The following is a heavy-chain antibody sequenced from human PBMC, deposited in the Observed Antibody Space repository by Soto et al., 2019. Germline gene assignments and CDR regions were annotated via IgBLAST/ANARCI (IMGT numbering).Heavy chain of an antibody. Sequence: SETLSLTCTVSGGSISSYYWSWIRQPPGKGLEWIGYIYYSGSTNYNPSLKSRVTISVDTSKNQFSLKLSSVTAADTAVYYCARGRITGTTVYYYMDVWGKGTTVTVSS. CDR3: ARGRITGTTVYYYMDV. CDR2: IYYSGST. CDR1: GGSISSYY. J-gene: IGHJ6*03. D-gene: IGHD1-7*01. V-gene: IGHV4-59*12.